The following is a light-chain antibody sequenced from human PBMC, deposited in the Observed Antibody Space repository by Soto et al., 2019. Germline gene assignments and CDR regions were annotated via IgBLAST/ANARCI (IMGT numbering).Light chain of an antibody. V-gene: IGLV3-21*02. CDR1: IIGSKS. CDR2: YDS. CDR3: QVWDSSSDHVV. Sequence: YELSQPPSVSETPGQTAKITWGRNIIGSKSVHWYQHNPGQAPVLFVYYDSDRPSGIPERFSGSNSGNTATLNIRKVEAGDEADYYCQVWDSSSDHVVFGGGTKLTVL. J-gene: IGLJ2*01.